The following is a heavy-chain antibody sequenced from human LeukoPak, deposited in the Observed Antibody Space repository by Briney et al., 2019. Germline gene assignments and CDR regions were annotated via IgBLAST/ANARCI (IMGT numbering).Heavy chain of an antibody. CDR1: GLTFSSYS. J-gene: IGHJ3*02. D-gene: IGHD6-19*01. Sequence: GGSLRLSCAASGLTFSSYSMNWVRQAPGKGLEWVSSISSSSSYIYYADSVKGRFTISRDNAKNSLYLQMNSLRAEDTAVYYCARGIAVAGTEDAFDIWGQGTMVTVSS. CDR2: ISSSSSYI. V-gene: IGHV3-21*01. CDR3: ARGIAVAGTEDAFDI.